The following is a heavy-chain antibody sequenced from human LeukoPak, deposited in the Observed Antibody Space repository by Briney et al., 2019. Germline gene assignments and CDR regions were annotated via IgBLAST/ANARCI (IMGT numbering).Heavy chain of an antibody. Sequence: GGSLRLSCAASGFIFSNYGMNWVRQAPGKGLEWVAAISASGSATSYADSVRGRFTISRDNSKSTTYLQMNSLRAEDTAVFYCAKDLYLRDFWSGHFDYWGQGIPVTVSS. V-gene: IGHV3-23*01. CDR2: ISASGSAT. CDR3: AKDLYLRDFWSGHFDY. CDR1: GFIFSNYG. J-gene: IGHJ4*02. D-gene: IGHD3-3*01.